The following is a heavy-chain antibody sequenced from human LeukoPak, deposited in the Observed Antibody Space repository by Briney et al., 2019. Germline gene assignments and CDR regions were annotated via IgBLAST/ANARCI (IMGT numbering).Heavy chain of an antibody. CDR2: ISGSGGST. Sequence: GGSLRLSCAASGFTSSSYAMSWVRQAPGKGLEWVSAISGSGGSTYYADSVKDRFTISRDNAKNSLFLQMNSLRAEDTAVYYCAGATSDVSYFDYWGQGTLVTVSS. D-gene: IGHD1-26*01. CDR1: GFTSSSYA. J-gene: IGHJ4*02. V-gene: IGHV3-23*01. CDR3: AGATSDVSYFDY.